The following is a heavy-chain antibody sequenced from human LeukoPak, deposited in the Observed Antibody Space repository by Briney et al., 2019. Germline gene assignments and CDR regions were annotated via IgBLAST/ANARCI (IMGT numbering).Heavy chain of an antibody. D-gene: IGHD4-11*01. CDR3: ARGRDYSNYEADY. CDR2: MNPNSGNT. Sequence: ASVKVSCKASGYTFTSYDINWVRQATGQGLEWMGWMNPNSGNTGYAQKFQGRVTMIRNTSISTAYMELSSLRSEDTAVYYCARGRDYSNYEADYWGQGTLVTVSS. J-gene: IGHJ4*02. V-gene: IGHV1-8*01. CDR1: GYTFTSYD.